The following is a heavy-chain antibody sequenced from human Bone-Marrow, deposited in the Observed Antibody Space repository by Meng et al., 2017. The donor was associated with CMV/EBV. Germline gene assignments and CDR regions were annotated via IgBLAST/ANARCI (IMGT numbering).Heavy chain of an antibody. Sequence: SVKVSCKASGGTFSTYVMSWVRQAPGQGLGWMGGLIPNLDILFFAQNFQGRVTITADKATSTAYMDLSSLSSEDTAVYYCARVKYQLLTGPSGGGYYYYGMDVWGQGPTVTVSS. CDR1: GGTFSTYV. CDR2: LIPNLDIL. CDR3: ARVKYQLLTGPSGGGYYYYGMDV. J-gene: IGHJ6*02. D-gene: IGHD2-2*01. V-gene: IGHV1-69*10.